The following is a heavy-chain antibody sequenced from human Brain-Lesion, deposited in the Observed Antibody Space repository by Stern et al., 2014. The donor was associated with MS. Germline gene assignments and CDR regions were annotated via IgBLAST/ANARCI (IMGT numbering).Heavy chain of an antibody. J-gene: IGHJ4*02. CDR1: GGSISSSSYY. D-gene: IGHD3-22*01. V-gene: IGHV4-39*01. Sequence: QLVQSGPGLVKPSETLSLTCTVSGGSISSSSYYWGWIRQPPGKGLEWIGSIYYSGSTYYNPSLKSRLTISVDTSTNQFSLKLSSVTAADTAVYYCARGTYYYDSDWGQGTLVTVSS. CDR3: ARGTYYYDSD. CDR2: IYYSGST.